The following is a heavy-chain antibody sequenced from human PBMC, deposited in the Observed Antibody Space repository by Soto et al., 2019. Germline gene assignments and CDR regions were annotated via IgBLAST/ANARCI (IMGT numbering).Heavy chain of an antibody. CDR1: GFTFSDYA. CDR3: ARVSRALIVVVITVSFDY. D-gene: IGHD3-22*01. J-gene: IGHJ4*02. V-gene: IGHV3-30-3*01. Sequence: GGSLRLSCAASGFTFSDYAMHWVRQAPGKGLEWVAVISYDGTNKYYADSVKGRFTTSRDNSKNTLYLQMNSLRTEDTAVYYCARVSRALIVVVITVSFDYWGQGILVTVS. CDR2: ISYDGTNK.